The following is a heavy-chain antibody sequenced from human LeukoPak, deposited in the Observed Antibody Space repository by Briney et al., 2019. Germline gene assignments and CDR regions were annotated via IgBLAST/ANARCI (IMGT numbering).Heavy chain of an antibody. CDR2: IYYSGST. J-gene: IGHJ6*02. V-gene: IGHV4-59*12. CDR3: ARGLRVAAPRASGYGMDV. Sequence: SETLSLTCTVSGGSISSYYWSWIRQPPGKGLEWIGYIYYSGSTNYNPSLKSRVTISVDTSKNQFSLKLSSVTAADTAVYYCARGLRVAAPRASGYGMDVWGQGTTVTVSS. CDR1: GGSISSYY. D-gene: IGHD6-25*01.